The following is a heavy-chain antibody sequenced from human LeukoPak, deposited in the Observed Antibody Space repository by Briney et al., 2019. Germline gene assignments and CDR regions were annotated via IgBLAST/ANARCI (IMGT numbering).Heavy chain of an antibody. CDR3: ARDLTYYDILTGTNWFDP. D-gene: IGHD3-9*01. CDR2: IIPILGIA. V-gene: IGHV1-69*04. CDR1: GGTFSSYA. Sequence: ASVKVSCKASGGTFSSYAISWVRQAPGQGLEWMGRIIPILGIANYAQKFQGRVTITADKSTSTAYMELSSLRSEDTAVYYCARDLTYYDILTGTNWFDPWGQGTLVTVSS. J-gene: IGHJ5*02.